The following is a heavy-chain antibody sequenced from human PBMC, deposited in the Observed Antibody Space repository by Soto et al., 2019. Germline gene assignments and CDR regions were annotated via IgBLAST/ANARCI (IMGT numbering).Heavy chain of an antibody. V-gene: IGHV4-59*08. Sequence: QVQLQESGPGLVKPSETLSLTCTVSGDSISTYYWTWIWQSPGKGLEWIAFIYYGGSTNYNPSLKSRVTISVDTSKNQFSLKLNSVTAADTAVYYCARPGRDWGSLDYWGQGTLVTVSS. D-gene: IGHD7-27*01. CDR1: GDSISTYY. CDR3: ARPGRDWGSLDY. J-gene: IGHJ4*02. CDR2: IYYGGST.